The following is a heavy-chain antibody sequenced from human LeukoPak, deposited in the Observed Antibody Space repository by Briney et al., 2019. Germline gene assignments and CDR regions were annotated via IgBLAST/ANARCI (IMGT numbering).Heavy chain of an antibody. CDR1: GFTFSGSA. D-gene: IGHD2-2*01. V-gene: IGHV3-73*01. Sequence: GSLKLSCAASGFTFSGSAMHWVRQASGKGLEWVGRIRSKANSYATAYVASVKGRFTISRDDSKNTAYLQMNSLKTEDTAVYYCTRYHCSSTSCYPFGDYWGQGTLVTVSS. CDR2: IRSKANSYAT. J-gene: IGHJ4*02. CDR3: TRYHCSSTSCYPFGDY.